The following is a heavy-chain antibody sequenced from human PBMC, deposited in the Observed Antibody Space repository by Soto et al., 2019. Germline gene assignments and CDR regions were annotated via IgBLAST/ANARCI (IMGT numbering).Heavy chain of an antibody. CDR3: TRDHGYGYGMDV. V-gene: IGHV3-48*01. Sequence: EVQLVESGGGLVQPGVSLRLSCAASGFTFSTYSMNWVRQAPGKGLEWISYITKSSRTIYYADSVKGRFTISRDNGKNSLYLQMNSLRAEDTAVYYCTRDHGYGYGMDVWGQGTTVTVSS. J-gene: IGHJ6*02. D-gene: IGHD5-12*01. CDR1: GFTFSTYS. CDR2: ITKSSRTI.